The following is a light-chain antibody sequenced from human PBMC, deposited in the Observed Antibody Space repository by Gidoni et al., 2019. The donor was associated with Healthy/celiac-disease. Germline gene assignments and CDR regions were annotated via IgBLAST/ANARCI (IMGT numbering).Light chain of an antibody. CDR3: AAWDDSLSEV. Sequence: QSVLTQPPSASGTPGQRVTISGSGSSYNIGSNYVYWYQQLPGTAPKLLIYRNNQRPSGVPDRFSGSKSGTSASLALSGLRSEDEADYYCAAWDDSLSEVFGTGTKVTVL. CDR2: RNN. J-gene: IGLJ1*01. V-gene: IGLV1-47*01. CDR1: SYNIGSNY.